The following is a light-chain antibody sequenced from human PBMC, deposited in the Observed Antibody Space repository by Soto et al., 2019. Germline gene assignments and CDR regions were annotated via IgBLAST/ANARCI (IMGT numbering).Light chain of an antibody. CDR3: QQYNNWPPGAT. CDR1: QSVSSY. Sequence: EIVLTQSPATLSLSPGERATLSCRASQSVSSYLAWYQQKPGQAPRLLIYDASNRATGIPARFSGSGSGTDFTLTISSLQPEDVATYYCQQYNNWPPGATFGPGTKVEIK. J-gene: IGKJ3*01. V-gene: IGKV3-11*01. CDR2: DAS.